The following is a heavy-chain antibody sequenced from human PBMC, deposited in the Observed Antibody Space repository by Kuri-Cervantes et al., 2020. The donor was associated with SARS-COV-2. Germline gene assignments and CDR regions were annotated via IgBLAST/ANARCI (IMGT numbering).Heavy chain of an antibody. J-gene: IGHJ3*01. D-gene: IGHD6-13*01. CDR1: GFTFSNYD. CDR2: ITAAGAE. CDR3: AKEGIASYDPLDV. Sequence: GESLKISCAASGFTFSNYDIHWVRQVPGKGLEWVSAITAAGAEFHAGSVRGRFTVSRENAKTSAYLQMNSLTADDTAVYYCAKEGIASYDPLDVWGLGTMVT. V-gene: IGHV3-13*01.